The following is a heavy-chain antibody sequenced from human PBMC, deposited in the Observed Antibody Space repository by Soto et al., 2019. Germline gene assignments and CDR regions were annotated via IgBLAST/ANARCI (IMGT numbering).Heavy chain of an antibody. D-gene: IGHD6-13*01. CDR2: ISSSSSTI. CDR1: GFTFSSYS. CDR3: ARYRASSRRHY. Sequence: EVQLVESGGGLVQPGGSLRLSCAASGFTFSSYSMNWVRQAPGKGLEWVSYISSSSSTIYYADSVNGRFTISRDNAKNSQYQQMNSLRAEDRTVYYNARYRASSRRHYWGQGTQVTVSP. J-gene: IGHJ4*02. V-gene: IGHV3-48*01.